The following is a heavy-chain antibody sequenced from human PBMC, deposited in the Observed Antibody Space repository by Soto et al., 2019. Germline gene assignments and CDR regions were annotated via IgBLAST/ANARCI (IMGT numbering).Heavy chain of an antibody. CDR1: GGSISSYY. D-gene: IGHD6-13*01. J-gene: IGHJ4*02. Sequence: PSETLSLTCTVSGGSISSYYWSWIRQPPGKGLEWIGYIYYSGSTNYNPSLKSRVTISVDTSKNQFSLKLSSVTAADTAVYYCARHVRIVGSSCWYVFDYWGQGTLVTVSS. CDR2: IYYSGST. V-gene: IGHV4-59*08. CDR3: ARHVRIVGSSCWYVFDY.